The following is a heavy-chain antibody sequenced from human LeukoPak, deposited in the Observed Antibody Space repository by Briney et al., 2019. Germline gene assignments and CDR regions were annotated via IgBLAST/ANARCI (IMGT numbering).Heavy chain of an antibody. J-gene: IGHJ3*01. CDR3: ARRPRDTSGYYLGAFHD. Sequence: GGSLRLSCAASGFTFTNYAMTWVRQAPGKGLEWVSVIGASGADTYYSDSVKGRFIVSRDNSQNPLFLHMSSLRAEDTAVYLSARRPRDTSGYYLGAFHDWGQGTTVTVSS. D-gene: IGHD3-22*01. CDR2: IGASGADT. V-gene: IGHV3-23*01. CDR1: GFTFTNYA.